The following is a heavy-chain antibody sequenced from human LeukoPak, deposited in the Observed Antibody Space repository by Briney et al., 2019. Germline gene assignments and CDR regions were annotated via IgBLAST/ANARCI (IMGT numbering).Heavy chain of an antibody. CDR1: GFTFSSYT. CDR3: ARHRRTGHFDY. V-gene: IGHV3-21*01. CDR2: ISSSSSYI. D-gene: IGHD3-16*02. Sequence: PGGPLNLSCPASGFTFSSYTWNWVGQAPGRGLEGVSSISSSSSYIYYADSVKGRFTISRDNAKNSLYLQMNSLRAEDTAVYYCARHRRTGHFDYWGQGTLVTVSS. J-gene: IGHJ4*02.